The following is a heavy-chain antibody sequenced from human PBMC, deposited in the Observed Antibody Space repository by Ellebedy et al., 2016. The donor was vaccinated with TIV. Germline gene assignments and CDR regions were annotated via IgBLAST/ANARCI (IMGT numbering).Heavy chain of an antibody. V-gene: IGHV3-48*03. Sequence: GESLKISCAASGFTFSSYEMNWVRQAPGKGLEWVSYISSSGSTIYYADSVKGRFTISRDNAKNSLYLQMNSLRAEDTAVYYCARDSRGPTFIKIDGMDVWGQGTTVTVSS. CDR3: ARDSRGPTFIKIDGMDV. CDR2: ISSSGSTI. CDR1: GFTFSSYE. D-gene: IGHD3-16*01. J-gene: IGHJ6*02.